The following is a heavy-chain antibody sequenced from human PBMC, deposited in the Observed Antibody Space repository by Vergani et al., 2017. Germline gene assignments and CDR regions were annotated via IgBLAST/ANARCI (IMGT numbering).Heavy chain of an antibody. CDR1: GFTFSSYA. V-gene: IGHV3-23*01. D-gene: IGHD1-26*01. CDR2: ISGSGGST. J-gene: IGHJ4*02. CDR3: AGGSGSYGWGYGRFDY. Sequence: EVQLLESGGGLVQPGGSLRLSCAASGFTFSSYAMSWVRQAPGKGLEWVSAISGSGGSTYYADSVKGRFTISRDNSKNTLYLQMNSLRAEDTAVYYCAGGSGSYGWGYGRFDYWGQGTLVTVSS.